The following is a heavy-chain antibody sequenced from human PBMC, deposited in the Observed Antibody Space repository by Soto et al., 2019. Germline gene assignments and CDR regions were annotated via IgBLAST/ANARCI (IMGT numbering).Heavy chain of an antibody. J-gene: IGHJ6*02. CDR1: GGSISTYY. D-gene: IGHD4-17*01. CDR2: IYYSGGT. V-gene: IGHV4-59*01. CDR3: ARSGPGDSLFYYYHCMDV. Sequence: PSETLSLTCTVYGGSISTYYWSWIRQSPGKGLEWIGYIYYSGGTEYNPSLRSRATISVDTSKNQFSLNLNSVTAADTAVYYCARSGPGDSLFYYYHCMDVWGQGPTVTVSS.